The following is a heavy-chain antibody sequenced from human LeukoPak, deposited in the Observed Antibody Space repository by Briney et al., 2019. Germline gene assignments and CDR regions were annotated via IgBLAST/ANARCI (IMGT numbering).Heavy chain of an antibody. D-gene: IGHD2-2*03. CDR1: AFTFSSYA. CDR2: ISYDGSNK. CDR3: VKTYGYCSSSSCYVFDY. Sequence: GGSLRLSCAASAFTFSSYAMHWVRQAPGKGLEWVAVISYDGSNKYYADSVKDRFTISRDNFKNTPYLQLNSLRAEDSAVYYCVKTYGYCSSSSCYVFDYWGQGTLVTVSS. J-gene: IGHJ4*02. V-gene: IGHV3-30-3*01.